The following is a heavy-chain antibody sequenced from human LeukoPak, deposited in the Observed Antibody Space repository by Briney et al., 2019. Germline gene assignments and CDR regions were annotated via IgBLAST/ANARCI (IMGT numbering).Heavy chain of an antibody. D-gene: IGHD2-8*01. CDR2: IYHSGST. J-gene: IGHJ6*03. V-gene: IGHV4-38-2*01. Sequence: SETLSLTCAVSGYSISSGYYGGWIRQPPGKGLEGIGSIYHSGSTYYNPSLKSRVTISVDTSKNQFSLKLSSVTAADTAVYYCARLKGIVHSDYYYYMDVWGKGTTVTVSS. CDR1: GYSISSGYY. CDR3: ARLKGIVHSDYYYYMDV.